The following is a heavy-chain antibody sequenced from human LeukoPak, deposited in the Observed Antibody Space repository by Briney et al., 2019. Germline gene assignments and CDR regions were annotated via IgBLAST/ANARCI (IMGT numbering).Heavy chain of an antibody. D-gene: IGHD3-9*01. CDR1: GFSFSACC. J-gene: IGHJ4*02. Sequence: AGSLTLSCAASGFSFSACCLHWVRQVPAQGLVWVSRVNREGTTTIYADSVKGRFTISRDNGKNTLYLQMNSLRAEDTAVYYCARDSDWLLFDYWGQGTLVTVSS. V-gene: IGHV3-74*01. CDR2: VNREGTTT. CDR3: ARDSDWLLFDY.